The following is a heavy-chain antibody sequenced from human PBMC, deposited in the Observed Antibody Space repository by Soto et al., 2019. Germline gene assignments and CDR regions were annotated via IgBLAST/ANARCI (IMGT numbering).Heavy chain of an antibody. D-gene: IGHD1-26*01. CDR3: ARDLGGSYYAPVDY. V-gene: IGHV1-18*04. J-gene: IGHJ4*02. Sequence: QVQLVQSGAEVKKPGASVKVSCKASGYTLTSYGISWVRQSPGQGLEWMGWISAYNGNTKYAQKRQGRVTTTTDTATSTAYMELRSLRSDDTAVYYCARDLGGSYYAPVDYWGQGTLVTVSS. CDR1: GYTLTSYG. CDR2: ISAYNGNT.